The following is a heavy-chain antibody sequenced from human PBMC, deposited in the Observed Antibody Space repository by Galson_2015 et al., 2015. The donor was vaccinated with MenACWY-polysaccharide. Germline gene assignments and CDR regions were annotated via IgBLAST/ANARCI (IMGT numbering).Heavy chain of an antibody. D-gene: IGHD2-15*01. Sequence: SLRLSCAASGFTFSNYQMNWVRQAPGKGLEWVSYISTAGVTIYYADSVRGRFTISRDNAKNSLYLQMNSLRAEDTAVYFCARDRGSYDALEMWGQGTMVAVPS. J-gene: IGHJ3*02. V-gene: IGHV3-48*03. CDR2: ISTAGVTI. CDR1: GFTFSNYQ. CDR3: ARDRGSYDALEM.